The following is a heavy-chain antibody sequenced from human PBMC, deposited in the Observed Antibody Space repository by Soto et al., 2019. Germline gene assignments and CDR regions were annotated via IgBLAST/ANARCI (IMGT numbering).Heavy chain of an antibody. D-gene: IGHD2-8*01. CDR1: GYTFTSYA. CDR2: INAGNGNT. V-gene: IGHV1-3*01. J-gene: IGHJ6*02. CDR3: ARAVMVYALVGYGMDV. Sequence: ASVKVSCKASGYTFTSYAMHWVRQAPGQRLEWMGWINAGNGNTKYSQKFQGRVTITRDTSASTAYMELSSLRSEDTAVYYCARAVMVYALVGYGMDVWGQGTTVTVSS.